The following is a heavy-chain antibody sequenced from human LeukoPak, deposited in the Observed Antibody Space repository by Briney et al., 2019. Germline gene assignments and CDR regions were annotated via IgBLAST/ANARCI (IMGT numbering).Heavy chain of an antibody. CDR2: IYTSGST. Sequence: PSETLSLTCTVSGGSISSGSYYWSWIRQPAGKGLEWIGRIYTSGSTNYNPSLKSRVTISVDTSKNQFSLKLSSVTAADTAVYYCARAQQLTYFDYWGQGILVTVSS. CDR3: ARAQQLTYFDY. J-gene: IGHJ4*02. CDR1: GGSISSGSYY. V-gene: IGHV4-61*02. D-gene: IGHD6-13*01.